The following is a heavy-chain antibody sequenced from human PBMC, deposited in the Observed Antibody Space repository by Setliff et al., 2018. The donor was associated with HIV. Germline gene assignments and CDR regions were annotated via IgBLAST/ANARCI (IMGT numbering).Heavy chain of an antibody. V-gene: IGHV4-34*09. CDR1: GGSFSDDS. Sequence: TSETLSLTCAVYGGSFSDDSWNWIRQPPGKGLEWIGEINHRGNTYHNPSLKSRVAILLYMSKNHFSLNLNSVTAADTAVYYCAREVVPVIGGRGWFDPWGQGTLVTVSS. J-gene: IGHJ5*02. CDR3: AREVVPVIGGRGWFDP. D-gene: IGHD1-26*01. CDR2: INHRGNT.